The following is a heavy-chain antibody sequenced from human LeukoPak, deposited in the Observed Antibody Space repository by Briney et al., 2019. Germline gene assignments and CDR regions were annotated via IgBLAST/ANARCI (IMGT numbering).Heavy chain of an antibody. CDR3: ARSPLTTVTTTLDY. CDR1: GYTFTSYG. J-gene: IGHJ4*02. D-gene: IGHD4-11*01. Sequence: ASVKVSCKASGYTFTSYGISWVRQAPGQGLEWMGWISAYNGNTNYAQKLQGRVTMTTDASTSTAYMELRSLRSDDTAVYYCARSPLTTVTTTLDYWGQGTLVTVSS. CDR2: ISAYNGNT. V-gene: IGHV1-18*01.